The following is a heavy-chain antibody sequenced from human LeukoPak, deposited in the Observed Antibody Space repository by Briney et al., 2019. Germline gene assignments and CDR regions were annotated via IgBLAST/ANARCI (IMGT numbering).Heavy chain of an antibody. V-gene: IGHV3-21*01. CDR2: IGFSTTYI. CDR1: AFTFSSHT. J-gene: IGHJ3*02. Sequence: GGSLRLSCAGSAFTFSSHTINWVRQAPGRGLEWVSCIGFSTTYIHYADSVKGRFTVTRGNAKGSVSLQMNSLRAEDTAVYYCARDINSVAFDMWGQGTVVTVSS. D-gene: IGHD1-1*01. CDR3: ARDINSVAFDM.